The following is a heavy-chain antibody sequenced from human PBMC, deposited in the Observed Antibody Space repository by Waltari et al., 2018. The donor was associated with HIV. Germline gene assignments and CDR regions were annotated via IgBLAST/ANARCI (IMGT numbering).Heavy chain of an antibody. CDR1: GGSISSSSYY. J-gene: IGHJ6*02. CDR3: ASPGIMVRGVKQYGMDV. CDR2: IYYSGGT. D-gene: IGHD3-10*01. V-gene: IGHV4-39*07. Sequence: QLQLQESGPGLVKPSETLSLTCTVSGGSISSSSYYWGWIRQPPGKGLEWIGSIYYSGGTYYNPSLKSRVTISVDTSKNQFSLKLSSVTAADTAVYYCASPGIMVRGVKQYGMDVWGQGTTVTVSS.